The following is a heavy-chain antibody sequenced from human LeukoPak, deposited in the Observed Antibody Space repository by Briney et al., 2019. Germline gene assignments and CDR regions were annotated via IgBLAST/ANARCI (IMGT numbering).Heavy chain of an antibody. V-gene: IGHV3-53*01. CDR3: ARDLGTNDAFDI. J-gene: IGHJ3*02. Sequence: GGSLRLSCAASGFTDSTTYMSWVRQAPGKGLDWVSIIYSGGSTYYAHSVKGRFTISRDNSKNTVYLRMNSLRAEDTAVYYCARDLGTNDAFDIWGQGTMLTVSS. D-gene: IGHD7-27*01. CDR2: IYSGGST. CDR1: GFTDSTTY.